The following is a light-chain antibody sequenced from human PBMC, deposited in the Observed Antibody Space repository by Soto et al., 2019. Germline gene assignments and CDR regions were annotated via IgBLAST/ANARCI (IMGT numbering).Light chain of an antibody. CDR2: DAS. J-gene: IGKJ1*01. V-gene: IGKV3-11*01. CDR1: QSVSSY. CDR3: QQRSNWPPFT. Sequence: EIVLTQSPATLSLSPGERATISCRASQSVSSYLAWYQQKPGQAPRLPIYDASNRATGIPARFSGSGSGTDFTLTISSLEPEDFAVYYCQQRSNWPPFTFGQGTKVDIK.